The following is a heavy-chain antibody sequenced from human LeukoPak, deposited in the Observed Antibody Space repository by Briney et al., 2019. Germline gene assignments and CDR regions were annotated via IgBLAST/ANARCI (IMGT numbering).Heavy chain of an antibody. CDR1: GVSISSGDYY. J-gene: IGHJ5*02. CDR3: ARPYYYDSRIDP. D-gene: IGHD3-22*01. Sequence: NPSETLSLTYTVSGVSISSGDYYWSWIHQPPGKGLEWIGYTYYSGSTYYNPSLKSRVIISVDTSKNQFSLKLSSVTAADTAVYYCARPYYYDSRIDPWGQGTRVTVSS. V-gene: IGHV4-30-4*01. CDR2: TYYSGST.